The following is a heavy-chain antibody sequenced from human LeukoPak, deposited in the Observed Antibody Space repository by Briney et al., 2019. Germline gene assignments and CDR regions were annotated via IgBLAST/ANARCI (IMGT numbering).Heavy chain of an antibody. D-gene: IGHD3-22*01. Sequence: GESLKISCKGSGYSFNSYWIGWVRQMPGKGLEWMGTIYPGDSDTRYSPSFQGQVTISADKSINAAYLQWSSLKASDTAMYYCARPLSLDSSGQYYFDYWGQGTLVTVSS. CDR3: ARPLSLDSSGQYYFDY. V-gene: IGHV5-51*01. J-gene: IGHJ4*02. CDR1: GYSFNSYW. CDR2: IYPGDSDT.